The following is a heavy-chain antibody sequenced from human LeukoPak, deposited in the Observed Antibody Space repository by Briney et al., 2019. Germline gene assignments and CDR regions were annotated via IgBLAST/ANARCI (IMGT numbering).Heavy chain of an antibody. CDR2: IRQDGGEE. J-gene: IGHJ4*02. CDR3: ATNWNYRFDY. V-gene: IGHV3-7*01. CDR1: GFTFSSYW. D-gene: IGHD1-7*01. Sequence: GGSLRLSCVASGFTFSSYWMSWVRQAPGKGLEWVANIRQDGGEEYYVDSVKGRFTISRDNAKNSLYLQMNSLRAEDTAVYYCATNWNYRFDYWGQGTLVTVSS.